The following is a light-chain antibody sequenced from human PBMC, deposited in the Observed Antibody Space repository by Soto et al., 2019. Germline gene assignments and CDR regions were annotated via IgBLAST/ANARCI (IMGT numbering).Light chain of an antibody. J-gene: IGLJ1*01. CDR1: RSDIGSYNY. Sequence: QSVLTQPASVSGSPGQSITISCSGTRSDIGSYNYVAWYQQFSGKTPKILIYGVSNRPSGVSSRFSGSKSGNTASLTISGLQAEDEAYYYCISYTGSSTSYVFGSGTKV. CDR3: ISYTGSSTSYV. V-gene: IGLV2-14*01. CDR2: GVS.